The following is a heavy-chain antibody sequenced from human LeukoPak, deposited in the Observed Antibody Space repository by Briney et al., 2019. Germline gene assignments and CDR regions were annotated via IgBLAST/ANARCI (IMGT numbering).Heavy chain of an antibody. CDR2: ISPSDGST. Sequence: ASVKVSCKASGGTFSSYAISWVRQAPGQGLEWMGIISPSDGSTTYAQKFQGRVTMTRDASTSTVYMELSSLRSEDTALYYCGRGRRTTSHFDYWGQGTLVTVSS. CDR1: GGTFSSYA. CDR3: GRGRRTTSHFDY. J-gene: IGHJ4*02. D-gene: IGHD4-17*01. V-gene: IGHV1-46*03.